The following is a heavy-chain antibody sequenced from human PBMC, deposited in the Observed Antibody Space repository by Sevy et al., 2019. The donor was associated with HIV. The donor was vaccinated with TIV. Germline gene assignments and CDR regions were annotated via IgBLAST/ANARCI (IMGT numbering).Heavy chain of an antibody. J-gene: IGHJ4*02. D-gene: IGHD6-19*01. CDR2: IYWDDDK. CDR1: GFSLSTSGVG. CDR3: AHAGSIAVAGSFDY. Sequence: SGPTLVNPTQTLTLTCTFSGFSLSTSGVGVGWIRQPPGKALEWLGLIYWDDDKSYSPSLKSRLTITKDTSKNQVVLTMTNMDPVDTATYYCAHAGSIAVAGSFDYWGQGTLVTVSS. V-gene: IGHV2-5*02.